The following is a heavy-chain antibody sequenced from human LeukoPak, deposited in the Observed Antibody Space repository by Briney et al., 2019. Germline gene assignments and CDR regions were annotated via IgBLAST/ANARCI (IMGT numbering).Heavy chain of an antibody. CDR3: AKAQHYYDSSGYRGTFDY. V-gene: IGHV3-23*01. CDR1: GFTFSSYA. D-gene: IGHD3-22*01. Sequence: PGGSLRLSCAASGFTFSSYAMSWVRQAPGKGLEWVSAISGSGGSTYYADSVKGRFTISRDNSKNTLYLQMNSLRAEDTAVYYCAKAQHYYDSSGYRGTFDYWGQGTLVTVSS. CDR2: ISGSGGST. J-gene: IGHJ4*02.